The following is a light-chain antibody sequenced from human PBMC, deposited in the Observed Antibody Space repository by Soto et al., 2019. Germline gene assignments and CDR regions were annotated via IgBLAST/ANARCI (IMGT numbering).Light chain of an antibody. CDR3: SSYTSSNTLV. CDR2: EVS. J-gene: IGLJ1*01. CDR1: RSDVGGY. V-gene: IGLV2-14*01. Sequence: QSVLTQPASVSGSPGQSITISCTGTRSDVGGYVSWYRQHPGKAPKLMIYEVSIRPSGVSNRFSASKSGNTASLTISGLQAEDEADYYCSSYTSSNTLVFGTGTKLTVL.